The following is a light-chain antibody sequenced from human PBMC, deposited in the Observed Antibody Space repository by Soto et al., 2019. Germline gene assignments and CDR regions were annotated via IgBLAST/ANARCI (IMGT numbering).Light chain of an antibody. V-gene: IGLV2-11*01. CDR2: DVS. CDR3: CSYAGYYTAKV. CDR1: SSDVGGYDY. Sequence: QSVLTQPRSVSGSPGQSVTISCTGTSSDVGGYDYVSWYQQHPGKAPKLMIYDVSKRPSGVPDRFSGSKSGNTASLTISGLQAEDEADYYCCSYAGYYTAKVFGGGTKVTVL. J-gene: IGLJ2*01.